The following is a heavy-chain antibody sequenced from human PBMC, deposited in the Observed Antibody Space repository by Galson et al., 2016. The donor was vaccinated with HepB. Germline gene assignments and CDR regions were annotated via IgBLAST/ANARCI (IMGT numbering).Heavy chain of an antibody. CDR2: IGGGSTSS. Sequence: SLRLSCAASGFTFSDYYMSWIRQAPGRGLEWVSYIGGGSTSSYYADSVKGRFTISRDNARKSVYLQMNNLRAVDTALYYCAGDSTAAKLGFWGQGTLVTVSS. V-gene: IGHV3-11*01. CDR3: AGDSTAAKLGF. J-gene: IGHJ4*02. D-gene: IGHD7-27*01. CDR1: GFTFSDYY.